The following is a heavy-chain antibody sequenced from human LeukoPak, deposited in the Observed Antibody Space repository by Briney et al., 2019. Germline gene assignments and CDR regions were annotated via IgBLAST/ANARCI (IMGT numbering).Heavy chain of an antibody. J-gene: IGHJ4*02. V-gene: IGHV3-9*01. D-gene: IGHD6-19*01. CDR3: AKDIRSHIAVAPFDY. CDR1: GFTFDDYA. CDR2: ISWNSGSI. Sequence: GRSLRLSCAASGFTFDDYAMHWVRQAPGKGLEWVSGISWNSGSIGYADSVKGRFTISRDNAKNSLYLQMNSLRAEDTALYYCAKDIRSHIAVAPFDYWGQGTLVTVSS.